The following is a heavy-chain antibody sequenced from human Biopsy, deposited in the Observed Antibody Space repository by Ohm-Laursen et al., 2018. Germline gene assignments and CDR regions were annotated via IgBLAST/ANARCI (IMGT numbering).Heavy chain of an antibody. CDR3: ARGDYFDSNGYFWFDP. D-gene: IGHD3-22*01. V-gene: IGHV4-31*01. Sequence: TLSLTCTVSGGSISSGGSYWSWIRQRPGKGLEWIGYIFNSANTYYNPSLKNLITISGDTSKNQFSLKLNSVTAADTAVYYCARGDYFDSNGYFWFDPWGHGTMVTVSS. CDR2: IFNSANT. CDR1: GGSISSGGSY. J-gene: IGHJ5*02.